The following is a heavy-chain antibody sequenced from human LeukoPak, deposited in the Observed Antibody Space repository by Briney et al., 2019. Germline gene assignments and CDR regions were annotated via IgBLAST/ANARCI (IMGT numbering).Heavy chain of an antibody. V-gene: IGHV3-30*04. Sequence: GGSLRLSCAASGFTFSSYAMHWVRQAPGKGLEWVAVISYDGSNKYYADSVKGRFTISRDNSKNTLYLQMNSLRAEDTAVYYCAAKGDILFWLDTHLNWGQGTLVTVSS. CDR1: GFTFSSYA. CDR3: AAKGDILFWLDTHLN. J-gene: IGHJ1*01. D-gene: IGHD3-9*01. CDR2: ISYDGSNK.